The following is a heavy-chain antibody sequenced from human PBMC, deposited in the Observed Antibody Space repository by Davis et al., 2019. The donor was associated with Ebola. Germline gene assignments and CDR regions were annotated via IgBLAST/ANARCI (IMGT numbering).Heavy chain of an antibody. CDR1: GFTFSSYG. D-gene: IGHD6-13*01. J-gene: IGHJ6*02. V-gene: IGHV3-30*19. Sequence: GGSLRLSCAASGFTFSSYGMHWVRQAPGKGLEWVAVIWYDGSNKYYADSVKGRFTISRDNSKNTLYLQMNSLRAEDTAVYYCARDQSSSSWYNYYYGMDVWGQGTTVTVSS. CDR2: IWYDGSNK. CDR3: ARDQSSSSWYNYYYGMDV.